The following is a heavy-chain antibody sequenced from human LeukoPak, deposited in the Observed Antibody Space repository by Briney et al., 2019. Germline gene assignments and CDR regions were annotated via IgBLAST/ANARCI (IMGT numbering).Heavy chain of an antibody. J-gene: IGHJ3*01. CDR2: IKQDGSEK. CDR3: ARLRAFDV. CDR1: GFTFSTYW. Sequence: GGSLRLSCAASGFTFSTYWMSWVRQAPGRGLEWVANIKQDGSEKHYVDSVKGRFTISRDNAKNSLHLQMNSLRAEDTAVYFCARLRAFDVWGQGTMVTVSS. V-gene: IGHV3-7*05.